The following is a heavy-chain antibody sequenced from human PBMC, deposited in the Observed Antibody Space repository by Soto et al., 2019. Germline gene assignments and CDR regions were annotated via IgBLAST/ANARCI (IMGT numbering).Heavy chain of an antibody. J-gene: IGHJ4*02. CDR2: INPSADST. V-gene: IGHV1-46*01. CDR1: GYTFTNYF. Sequence: ASVKVSCKTSGYTFTNYFIHWVRQAPGQGLEWMGIINPSADSTNYAQKFQGRVTVTRDTSTSTVYMELRSLRSEDTAVYFCAREYGGSRVFDYWGQGTVITVSS. D-gene: IGHD1-26*01. CDR3: AREYGGSRVFDY.